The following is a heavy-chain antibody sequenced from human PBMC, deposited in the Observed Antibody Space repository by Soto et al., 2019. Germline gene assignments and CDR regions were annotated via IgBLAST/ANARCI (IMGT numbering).Heavy chain of an antibody. V-gene: IGHV1-69*12. J-gene: IGHJ3*02. Sequence: QVHLVQSGAELQKPGSSVKLSCKTSGGTLTNHAIIWVRQAPGQRLLWMGGIIPTFGTVNYSLKFQVRLTITADEKTGTASMELSYLRPEATAVYYCAAIRGESRLGGAIDIWGQGTVVTVSA. D-gene: IGHD3-16*01. CDR3: AAIRGESRLGGAIDI. CDR1: GGTLTNHA. CDR2: IIPTFGTV.